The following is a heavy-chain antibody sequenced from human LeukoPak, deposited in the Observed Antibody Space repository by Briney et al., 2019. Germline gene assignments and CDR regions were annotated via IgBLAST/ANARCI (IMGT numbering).Heavy chain of an antibody. CDR2: INSDGGST. Sequence: GGSLRLSCAASGFTFSRYWMHWVRQAPGKGLVWVSRINSDGGSTRYADPVKGRFTISRDNAKNTLDLQMNSLRAEDTAVYYCARSHYYESSGYFSYYYGMDVWGQGTTVTVSS. D-gene: IGHD3-22*01. CDR1: GFTFSRYW. CDR3: ARSHYYESSGYFSYYYGMDV. V-gene: IGHV3-74*01. J-gene: IGHJ6*02.